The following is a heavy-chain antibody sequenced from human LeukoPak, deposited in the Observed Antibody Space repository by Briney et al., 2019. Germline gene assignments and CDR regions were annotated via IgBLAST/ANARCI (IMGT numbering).Heavy chain of an antibody. CDR2: IRGSGDRT. CDR1: GFTFSSYA. D-gene: IGHD3-22*01. Sequence: GGSLRLSCAASGFTFSSYAMSWGRQGQGKGPEWVSAIRGSGDRTYYADSVKGRFTISRDNSKKTLYLQMNSLRAEDTAIYYCAKVLTTYYYDSSGYPWGQGTLVTVSS. CDR3: AKVLTTYYYDSSGYP. V-gene: IGHV3-23*01. J-gene: IGHJ4*02.